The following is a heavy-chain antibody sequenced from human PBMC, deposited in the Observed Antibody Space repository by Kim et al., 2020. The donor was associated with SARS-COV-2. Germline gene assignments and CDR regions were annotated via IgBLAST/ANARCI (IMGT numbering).Heavy chain of an antibody. CDR3: ARTYDWLLSYWFFDL. J-gene: IGHJ2*01. Sequence: PSLKNRVTISVDTSKNQFSLNLSSVTAADTAVYYCARTYDWLLSYWFFDLWGRGTLVTVSS. D-gene: IGHD3-9*01. V-gene: IGHV4-30-2*04.